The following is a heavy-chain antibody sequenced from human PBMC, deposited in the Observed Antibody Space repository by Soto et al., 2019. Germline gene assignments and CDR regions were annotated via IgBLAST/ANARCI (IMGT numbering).Heavy chain of an antibody. CDR2: ASYSGSP. CDR1: GGSISSHY. Sequence: QVQLQESGPGLVKPSETLSLTCTVSGGSISSHYWSWIRQPPGEGLEWIGRASYSGSPSYNPYLKRRVTISIDTSKNQFSLKLTSVTAADTAVYYCARQWGGDYWGQGTLVTVSS. V-gene: IGHV4-59*08. J-gene: IGHJ4*02. CDR3: ARQWGGDY. D-gene: IGHD3-16*01.